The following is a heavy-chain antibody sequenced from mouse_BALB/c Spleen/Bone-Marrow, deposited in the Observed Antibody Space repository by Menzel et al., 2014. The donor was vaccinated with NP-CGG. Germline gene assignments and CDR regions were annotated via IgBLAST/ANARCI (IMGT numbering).Heavy chain of an antibody. Sequence: LQESGAELVKPGASVKLSCKASGYTFTSYWMHWVKQRPGQGLEWIGEINPSNGRTNYNEKSKSKATLTVDKSSSTAYMQLSSLTSEDSVVYYCARCYYGNYFDYWGQGTTLTVSS. CDR3: ARCYYGNYFDY. D-gene: IGHD2-1*01. J-gene: IGHJ2*01. V-gene: IGHV1S81*02. CDR1: GYTFTSYW. CDR2: INPSNGRT.